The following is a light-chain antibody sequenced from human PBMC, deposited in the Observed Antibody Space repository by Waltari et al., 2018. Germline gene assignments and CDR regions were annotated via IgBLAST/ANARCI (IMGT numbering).Light chain of an antibody. J-gene: IGKJ4*01. CDR1: QSVSDY. Sequence: EVVLTQSPATLSLSPGERATLSCRASQSVSDYLVWYQQKPGQAPRLLIYDASKRATGIPPRFSGSGSGTDFMLTISSLEPEDIAVYYCQHRSTWRHTFGGGTKVEIK. CDR3: QHRSTWRHT. CDR2: DAS. V-gene: IGKV3-11*01.